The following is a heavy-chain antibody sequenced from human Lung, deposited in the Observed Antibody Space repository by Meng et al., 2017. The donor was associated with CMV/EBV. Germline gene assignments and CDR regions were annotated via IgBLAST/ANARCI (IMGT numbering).Heavy chain of an antibody. J-gene: IGHJ4*02. D-gene: IGHD3-3*01. V-gene: IGHV1-2*02. CDR2: INPNNGGT. Sequence: ASVXVSCKASGYRFSAHYMHWVRQAPGQGLEWMGWINPNNGGTKYAQKFQGRVTMTRDTSISTVYMELSRLRSEDTAVYFCVRDLFQFVDDGGQGTLVTVSS. CDR1: GYRFSAHY. CDR3: VRDLFQFVDD.